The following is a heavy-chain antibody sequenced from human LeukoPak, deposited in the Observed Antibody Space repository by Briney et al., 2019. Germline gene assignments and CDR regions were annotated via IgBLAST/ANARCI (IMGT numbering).Heavy chain of an antibody. Sequence: SVKVSCKASGGTFSSYAIRWVRQAPGQGLEWMGRIIPILGIANYAQKFQGRVTITADKSTSTAYMELSSLRSEDTAVYYCAREVREQLGRKKYYYYGMDVWGQGTTVTVSS. V-gene: IGHV1-69*04. CDR1: GGTFSSYA. CDR3: AREVREQLGRKKYYYYGMDV. CDR2: IIPILGIA. J-gene: IGHJ6*02. D-gene: IGHD6-6*01.